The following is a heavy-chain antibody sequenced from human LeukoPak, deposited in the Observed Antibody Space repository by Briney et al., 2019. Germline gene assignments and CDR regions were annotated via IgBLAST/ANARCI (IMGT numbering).Heavy chain of an antibody. CDR3: ARAIVGATGDYYGMDV. D-gene: IGHD1-26*01. J-gene: IGHJ6*02. Sequence: GGSLRLSCAASGFTVSSNYMSWVRQAPGKGLEWVSIIYSGGSTYSADSVKGRFTTSRDNSKNTLYLEMNSLRAEDTAVYYCARAIVGATGDYYGMDVWGQGTTVTVSS. V-gene: IGHV3-66*01. CDR1: GFTVSSNY. CDR2: IYSGGST.